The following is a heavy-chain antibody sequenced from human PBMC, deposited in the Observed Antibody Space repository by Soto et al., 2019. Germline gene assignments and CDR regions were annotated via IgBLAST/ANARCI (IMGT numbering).Heavy chain of an antibody. CDR2: IYYSGST. CDR3: ARDLAAVPRAFDY. V-gene: IGHV4-30-4*01. J-gene: IGHJ4*02. Sequence: SETLSLTCTVSGGSISSGDYYWSWIRQPPGKGLEWIGYIYYSGSTYYNPSLKSRVTISVDTSKNQFSLKLSSVTAADTAVYYCARDLAAVPRAFDYWGRGTLVTVPQ. D-gene: IGHD6-13*01. CDR1: GGSISSGDYY.